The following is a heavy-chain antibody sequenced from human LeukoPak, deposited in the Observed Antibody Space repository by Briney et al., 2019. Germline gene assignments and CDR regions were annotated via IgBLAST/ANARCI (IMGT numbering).Heavy chain of an antibody. CDR3: ARGRTYYYDSSGYYLPDDAFDI. D-gene: IGHD3-22*01. J-gene: IGHJ3*02. CDR2: INHSGST. V-gene: IGHV4-34*01. CDR1: GVSFSGYY. Sequence: SETLSLTCAVYGVSFSGYYWSWIRQPPGKGLEWIGEINHSGSTNYNPSLKSRVTISVDTSKNQFSLKLSSVTAADTAVYYCARGRTYYYDSSGYYLPDDAFDIWGQGTMVTASS.